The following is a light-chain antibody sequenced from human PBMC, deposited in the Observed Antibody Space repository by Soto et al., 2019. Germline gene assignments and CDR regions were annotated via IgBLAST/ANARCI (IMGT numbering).Light chain of an antibody. Sequence: DIQMTQSPSILSASVGDRVTITCRASQSISRWLAWYQQKPGKAPKLLIYDAYSLESGVPSRFSGRRSGTEFTLTIAGLQPDDFATYYCQQYKSYSPLTFGQGTKVEIK. J-gene: IGKJ1*01. V-gene: IGKV1-5*01. CDR3: QQYKSYSPLT. CDR1: QSISRW. CDR2: DAY.